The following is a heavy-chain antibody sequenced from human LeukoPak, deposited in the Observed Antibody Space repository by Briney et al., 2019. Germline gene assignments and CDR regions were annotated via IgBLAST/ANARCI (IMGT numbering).Heavy chain of an antibody. J-gene: IGHJ3*02. CDR1: GGSFSGYY. V-gene: IGHV4-34*01. CDR2: INHSGST. Sequence: SETLSLTCAVYGGSFSGYYWSWIRQPPGKGLEWIGEINHSGSTNYNPSLKSRVTISVDTSKNQFSLKLSSVTAADTAVYYCARTNFDWFQNAFDIWGQGTMVTVSS. D-gene: IGHD3-9*01. CDR3: ARTNFDWFQNAFDI.